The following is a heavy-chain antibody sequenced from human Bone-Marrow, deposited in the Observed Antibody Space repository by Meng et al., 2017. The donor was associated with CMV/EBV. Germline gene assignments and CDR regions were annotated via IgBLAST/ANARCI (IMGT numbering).Heavy chain of an antibody. Sequence: GGSLRLSCKGSGYSFTSYWIGWVRQMPGKGLEWMGIIYPGDSDTRYSPSFQGQVTISADKSISTAYLQWSSLKASDTAMYYCARLGYSESSDYYYGMDVWGQGTTVTVSS. J-gene: IGHJ6*02. V-gene: IGHV5-51*01. CDR2: IYPGDSDT. CDR3: ARLGYSESSDYYYGMDV. D-gene: IGHD1-26*01. CDR1: GYSFTSYW.